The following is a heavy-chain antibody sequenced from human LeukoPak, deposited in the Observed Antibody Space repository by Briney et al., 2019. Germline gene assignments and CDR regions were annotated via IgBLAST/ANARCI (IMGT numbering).Heavy chain of an antibody. CDR1: GFTFSSYA. J-gene: IGHJ4*02. Sequence: GGSLRLSCAASGFTFSSYAMSWVRQAPGKGLEWVSAISGSGGSTYYADSVKGRFTISRDNSKNTLHLQMNSLRAEDTAVYHCAKGLRITMIVVVMNFDYWGQGTLVTVSS. V-gene: IGHV3-23*01. CDR2: ISGSGGST. D-gene: IGHD3-22*01. CDR3: AKGLRITMIVVVMNFDY.